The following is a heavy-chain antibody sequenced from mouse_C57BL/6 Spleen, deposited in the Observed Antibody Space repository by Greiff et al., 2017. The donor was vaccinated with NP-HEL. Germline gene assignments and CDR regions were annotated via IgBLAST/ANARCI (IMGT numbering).Heavy chain of an antibody. CDR3: GGPLESYGLSDY. D-gene: IGHD1-1*01. Sequence: QVQLQQPGAELVKPGASVKLSCKASGYTFTSYWMHWVKQRPGQGLEWIGMIHPNSGSTNYNEKFKSKATLTVDKSSSTAYMQLSSLTSEDSAVYYCGGPLESYGLSDYWGQGTTRTCSS. CDR2: IHPNSGST. V-gene: IGHV1-64*01. J-gene: IGHJ2*01. CDR1: GYTFTSYW.